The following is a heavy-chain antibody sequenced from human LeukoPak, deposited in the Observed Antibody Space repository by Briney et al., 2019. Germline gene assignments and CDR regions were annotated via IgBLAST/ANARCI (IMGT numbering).Heavy chain of an antibody. V-gene: IGHV3-11*01. CDR1: GFTFSDYY. CDR2: ISSSGSTI. D-gene: IGHD3-16*01. CDR3: ARGDDYVWGNLYGMDV. Sequence: GGSLRLSCAASGFTFSDYYMNWIRQAPGKGLEWVSYISSSGSTIYFADSVKGRFTISRDNSKNTLYLQMNSLRAEDTAVYYCARGDDYVWGNLYGMDVWGQGTTVTVSS. J-gene: IGHJ6*02.